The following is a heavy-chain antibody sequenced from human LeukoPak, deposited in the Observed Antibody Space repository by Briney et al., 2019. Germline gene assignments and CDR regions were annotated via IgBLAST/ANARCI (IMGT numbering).Heavy chain of an antibody. CDR1: GGSISNYH. J-gene: IGHJ3*02. Sequence: PSETLSLTCTVSGGSISNYHWSWIRQPPGKGLEWVGFIYYSGSTNYNPSLKSRVSMSVATSTNQFSLKLSSVTAADTALYYCASRLYADAFDIWGQGTMVTVSS. CDR3: ASRLYADAFDI. CDR2: IYYSGST. D-gene: IGHD2/OR15-2a*01. V-gene: IGHV4-59*08.